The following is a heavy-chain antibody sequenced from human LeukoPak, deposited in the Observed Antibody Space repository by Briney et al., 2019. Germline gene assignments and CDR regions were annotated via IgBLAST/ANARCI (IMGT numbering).Heavy chain of an antibody. Sequence: GGSLRLSCAASGFTFSDYYMSWIRQAPGKGLEWLSDISIGSSYRNYADSVKGRFTISRDNAKNSLYLQMNSLRAEDTAVYYCAREDRDGYNRIDYWGQGTLVTVSS. V-gene: IGHV3-11*06. CDR2: ISIGSSYR. CDR3: AREDRDGYNRIDY. J-gene: IGHJ4*02. D-gene: IGHD5-24*01. CDR1: GFTFSDYY.